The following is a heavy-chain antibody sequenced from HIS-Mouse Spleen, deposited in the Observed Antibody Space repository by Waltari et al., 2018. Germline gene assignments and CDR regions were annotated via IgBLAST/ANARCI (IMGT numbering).Heavy chain of an antibody. V-gene: IGHV4-34*01. D-gene: IGHD2-2*01. J-gene: IGHJ4*02. CDR2: ITHSGST. Sequence: QVQLQQWGAGLLKPSETLSLTCAVYGGSFSGYYWSWIRQPPGKGLEWIGEITHSGSTNDNPSLKSRVTISVDTSKNQFSLKLSSVTAADTAVYYCARSKGYCSSTSCYYFDYWGQGTLVTVSS. CDR3: ARSKGYCSSTSCYYFDY. CDR1: GGSFSGYY.